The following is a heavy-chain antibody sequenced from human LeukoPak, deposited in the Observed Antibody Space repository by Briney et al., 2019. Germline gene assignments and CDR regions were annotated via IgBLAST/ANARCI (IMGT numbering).Heavy chain of an antibody. CDR2: ITTYSGNT. V-gene: IGHV1-18*04. J-gene: IGHJ4*02. CDR1: GYTFTNYH. CDR3: ARGGYNFYFDY. Sequence: ASVTVSFMSSGYTFTNYHITWVRQAPGQGLEWMGWITTYSGNTNYVQNLQGRVTMTTDTSTNTAYMELRSLTSDDTAVYYCARGGYNFYFDYWGQGTLVTVSS. D-gene: IGHD1-1*01.